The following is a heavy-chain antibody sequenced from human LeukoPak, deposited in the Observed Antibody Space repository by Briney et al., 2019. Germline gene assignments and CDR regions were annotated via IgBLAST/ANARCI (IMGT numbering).Heavy chain of an antibody. CDR1: GYSFTNYW. V-gene: IGHV5-51*01. D-gene: IGHD1-26*01. CDR3: ARQSNHLESGSYYPYDS. CDR2: IYPGDSDT. J-gene: IGHJ4*02. Sequence: GESLKISCKGSGYSFTNYWIGWVRQMPGKGLEWMGTIYPGDSDTRYSPSFQGQVTISADKSISTAYLQWRSLKASDTGMYYCARQSNHLESGSYYPYDSWGQGTLVTVSS.